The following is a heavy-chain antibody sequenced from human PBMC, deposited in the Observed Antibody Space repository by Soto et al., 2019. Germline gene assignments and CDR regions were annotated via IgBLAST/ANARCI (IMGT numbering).Heavy chain of an antibody. CDR1: GFTCRNYA. D-gene: IGHD2-15*01. CDR2: ITGSGGSA. Sequence: EVQLLESGGGLVQPGGSLRLSCAASGFTCRNYAMSWVRQPPGKGLEWVSMITGSGGSAYHADSVKGRFTISRDNSENTLYMQMNSLRAADTAIYSCARAGYGGAPGGHWGQGALVTVAS. V-gene: IGHV3-23*01. CDR3: ARAGYGGAPGGH. J-gene: IGHJ4*02.